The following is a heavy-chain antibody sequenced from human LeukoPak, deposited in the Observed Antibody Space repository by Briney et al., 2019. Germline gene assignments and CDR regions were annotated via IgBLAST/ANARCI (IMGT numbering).Heavy chain of an antibody. Sequence: PSVTLSLTCTVSGGSISSYYWSWIRQPPGKGLEWIGYIYYSGSTNYNPSLKSRVTISVDTSKNQFSLKLSSVTAADTAVYYCAGLASGYGSPFDPWGQGTLVTVSS. CDR3: AGLASGYGSPFDP. CDR2: IYYSGST. D-gene: IGHD5-12*01. CDR1: GGSISSYY. V-gene: IGHV4-59*08. J-gene: IGHJ5*02.